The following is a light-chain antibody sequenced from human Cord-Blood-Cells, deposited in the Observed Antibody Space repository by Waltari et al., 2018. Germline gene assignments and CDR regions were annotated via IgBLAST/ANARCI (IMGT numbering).Light chain of an antibody. V-gene: IGLV2-14*01. J-gene: IGLJ2*01. CDR1: SSDVGGYNY. Sequence: QSALTQPASVSGSPGQSITITCTGTSSDVGGYNYVFWYQQHPGNAPILMIYDVSNRPSGVSNRFSGSKSGNTASLTISGLQAEDEADYYCSSYTSSSTLVFGGGTKLTVL. CDR2: DVS. CDR3: SSYTSSSTLV.